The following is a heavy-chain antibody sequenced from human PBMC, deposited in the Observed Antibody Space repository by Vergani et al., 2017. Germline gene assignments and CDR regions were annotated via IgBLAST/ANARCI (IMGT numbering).Heavy chain of an antibody. J-gene: IGHJ4*02. D-gene: IGHD3-9*01. CDR1: GYTFTAYY. CDR2: ISHDGFST. Sequence: QVQLVQSGAEVGKPGASVKISCKASGYTFTAYYIHWVRQAPEQGLEWVGVISHDGFSTFYAQKFQGRVTITRDTYTSTVYVEVTSLRSDDTAVYYCAREPPLTGFFDYWGQGTLVTVSS. V-gene: IGHV1-46*03. CDR3: AREPPLTGFFDY.